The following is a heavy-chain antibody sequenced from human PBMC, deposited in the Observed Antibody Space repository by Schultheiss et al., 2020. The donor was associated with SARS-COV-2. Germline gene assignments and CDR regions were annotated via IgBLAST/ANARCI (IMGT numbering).Heavy chain of an antibody. V-gene: IGHV3-21*01. CDR1: GFTFSSYA. J-gene: IGHJ3*02. CDR2: ISSSSSYI. CDR3: ASPTYYYDSSGNRPDAFDI. D-gene: IGHD3-22*01. Sequence: GGSLRLSCAASGFTFSSYAMSWVRQAPGKGLEWVSSISSSSSYIYYADSVKGRFTISRDNAKNSLYLQMNSLRAEDTAVYYCASPTYYYDSSGNRPDAFDIWGQGTMVTVSS.